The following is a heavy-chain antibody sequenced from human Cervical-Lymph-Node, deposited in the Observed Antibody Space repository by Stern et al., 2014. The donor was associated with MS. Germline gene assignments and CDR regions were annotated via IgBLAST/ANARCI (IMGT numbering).Heavy chain of an antibody. D-gene: IGHD2-15*01. CDR1: GGPISSGTYY. J-gene: IGHJ4*02. V-gene: IGHV4-61*02. CDR2: IYTSGST. Sequence: QVQLQESGPGLVKPSQTLSLTCTVSGGPISSGTYYWSWIRQPAGKGLEWIGRIYTSGSTDYTSSLKSRVTISVDSSKTQLSLRLTHVTAADTAVYYCARGRNGFGYDSWGQGTLATVSP. CDR3: ARGRNGFGYDS.